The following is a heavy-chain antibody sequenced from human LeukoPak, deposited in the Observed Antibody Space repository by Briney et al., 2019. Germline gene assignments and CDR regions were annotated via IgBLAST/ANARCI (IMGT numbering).Heavy chain of an antibody. CDR2: IIPILGIA. D-gene: IGHD3-22*01. V-gene: IGHV1-69*04. CDR1: GGTFSSYA. Sequence: SVKVSCKASGGTFSSYAISWVRQAPGQGLEWMGRIIPILGIANYAQKFQGRVTITADKSTSTAYMELSSLRSDDTAVYYCARVGSDYYDSSGKFDYWGQGTLVTVSS. CDR3: ARVGSDYYDSSGKFDY. J-gene: IGHJ4*02.